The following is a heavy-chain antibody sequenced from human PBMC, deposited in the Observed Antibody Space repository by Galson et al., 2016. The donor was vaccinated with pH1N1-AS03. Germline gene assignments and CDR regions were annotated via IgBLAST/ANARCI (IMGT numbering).Heavy chain of an antibody. D-gene: IGHD3-3*02. CDR3: ARGASAPLSVFEI. CDR1: GGSISSYY. CDR2: IYYSGST. Sequence: ETLSLTCTVSGGSISSYYWSWIRQPPGKGLEWIGHIYYSGSTNYNPSLKSRVTISVDTSKNQFSLKLSSVTAADTAVYYCARGASAPLSVFEIWGQGTMVTVSS. J-gene: IGHJ3*02. V-gene: IGHV4-59*01.